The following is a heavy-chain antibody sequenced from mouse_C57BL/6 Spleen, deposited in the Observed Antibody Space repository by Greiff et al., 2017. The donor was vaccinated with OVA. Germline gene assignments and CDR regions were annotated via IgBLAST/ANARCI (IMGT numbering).Heavy chain of an antibody. CDR1: GYTFTSYW. CDR3: ARPGWDDFYAMDY. D-gene: IGHD4-1*01. J-gene: IGHJ4*01. V-gene: IGHV1-61*01. CDR2: IYPSDSET. Sequence: QVQLQQPGAELVRPGSSVKLSCKASGYTFTSYWMDWVKQRPGQGLEWIGNIYPSDSETPYNQKFKDKATLTVDKSSSTAYMQLSRLTSEDSAVYYCARPGWDDFYAMDYWGQGTSVTVSS.